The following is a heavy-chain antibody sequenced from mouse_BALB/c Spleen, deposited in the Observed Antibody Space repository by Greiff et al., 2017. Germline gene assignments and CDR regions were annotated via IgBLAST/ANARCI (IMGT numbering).Heavy chain of an antibody. CDR1: GFNIKDYY. J-gene: IGHJ2*01. D-gene: IGHD1-1*01. CDR2: IDPANGNT. Sequence: SGAELVKPGASVKLSCKASGFNIKDYYMHWVKQRPEQGLEWIGRIDPANGNTKYDPKFQGKATITADTSSNTAYLQLSSLTSEDTAVYYCARGDYYYGSRYFDYWGQGTTLTVSS. V-gene: IGHV14-3*02. CDR3: ARGDYYYGSRYFDY.